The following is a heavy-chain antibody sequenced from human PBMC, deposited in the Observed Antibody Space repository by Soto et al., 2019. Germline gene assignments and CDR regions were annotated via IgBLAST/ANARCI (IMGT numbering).Heavy chain of an antibody. Sequence: GGSLRLSCAASGFTFSSYGMHWVRQAPGKGLEWVAVIWYDGSNKYYADSVKGRFTISRDNSKNTLYLQMNSLRAEDTAVYYCARCPMDSGYDFGTDYFDYWGQGTLVTVSS. V-gene: IGHV3-33*01. CDR2: IWYDGSNK. CDR3: ARCPMDSGYDFGTDYFDY. J-gene: IGHJ4*02. D-gene: IGHD5-12*01. CDR1: GFTFSSYG.